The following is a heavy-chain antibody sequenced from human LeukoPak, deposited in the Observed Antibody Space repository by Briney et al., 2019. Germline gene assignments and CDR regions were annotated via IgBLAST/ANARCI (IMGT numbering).Heavy chain of an antibody. CDR3: ARGGGYCSSTSCHENWFDP. CDR2: MNPNSGNT. J-gene: IGHJ5*02. CDR1: GYTFTSYD. D-gene: IGHD2-2*01. Sequence: ASVKVSCKASGYTFTSYDINWVRQATGQGLEWMGWMNPNSGNTGYAQKFQGRVTITRNTSISTAYMELSSLRSEDTAVYYCARGGGYCSSTSCHENWFDPWGQGTLVTVSS. V-gene: IGHV1-8*03.